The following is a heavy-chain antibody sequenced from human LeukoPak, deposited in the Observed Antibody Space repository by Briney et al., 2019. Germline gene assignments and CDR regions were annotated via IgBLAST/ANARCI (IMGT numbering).Heavy chain of an antibody. Sequence: GRSLRLSCAASGFTFSSYAMHWVRQAPGKGLEWVAVISYDGSNKYYADSVKGRFTISRDNSKNTLYLQMNSLRAEDTAVYYCARDPWGAMVTFYYYYYYMDVWGKGTTVTVSS. CDR1: GFTFSSYA. CDR3: ARDPWGAMVTFYYYYYYMDV. CDR2: ISYDGSNK. J-gene: IGHJ6*03. V-gene: IGHV3-30*04. D-gene: IGHD5-18*01.